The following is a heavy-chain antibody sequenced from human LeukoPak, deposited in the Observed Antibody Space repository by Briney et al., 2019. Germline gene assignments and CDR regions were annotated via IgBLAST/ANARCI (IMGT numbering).Heavy chain of an antibody. D-gene: IGHD3-22*01. Sequence: GGSLRLSCAASGFTFSSYVMHWVRQAPGKGLEWVAIISYDGSNEYYADSVKGRFTISRDNSKNTLYLQMNSLRAADTAVYYCARDRPDYYDSSGYYPDYWGQGTLVTVSS. CDR1: GFTFSSYV. V-gene: IGHV3-30*04. J-gene: IGHJ4*02. CDR3: ARDRPDYYDSSGYYPDY. CDR2: ISYDGSNE.